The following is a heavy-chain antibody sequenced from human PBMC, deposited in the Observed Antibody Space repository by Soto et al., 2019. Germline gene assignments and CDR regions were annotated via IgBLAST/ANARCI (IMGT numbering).Heavy chain of an antibody. CDR1: GGSISSSSYY. Sequence: QLQLQESGPGLVKPSETLSLTCTVSGGSISSSSYYWGWIRQPPGKGLEWIGSIYYRGSTYYNRSLKSRVTISVDTSKNQFPLKLSSVTAADTAVYYCARLGWMTTVIDEGDYWGQGTLVTVSS. V-gene: IGHV4-39*01. CDR2: IYYRGST. D-gene: IGHD4-4*01. CDR3: ARLGWMTTVIDEGDY. J-gene: IGHJ4*02.